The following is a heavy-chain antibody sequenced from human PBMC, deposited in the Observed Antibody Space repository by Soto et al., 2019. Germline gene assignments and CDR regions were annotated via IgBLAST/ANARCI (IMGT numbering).Heavy chain of an antibody. D-gene: IGHD4-4*01. CDR2: INWNGGST. CDR3: GRGRAPAVTPFDI. V-gene: IGHV3-20*01. Sequence: EVQLVESGGGVVRPGGSLRLSCAASGFTFDDYGMNWVRQAPGKGLEWVSGINWNGGSTGYADSVKGRFTISRDTAKKSLYLQMSRLRAEDTALYACGRGRAPAVTPFDIWGQGTLVTVSS. CDR1: GFTFDDYG. J-gene: IGHJ5*02.